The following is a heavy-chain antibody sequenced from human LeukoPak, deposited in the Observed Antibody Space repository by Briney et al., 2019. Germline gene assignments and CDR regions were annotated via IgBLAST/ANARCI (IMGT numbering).Heavy chain of an antibody. V-gene: IGHV1-69*11. CDR1: GGTFSSYA. D-gene: IGHD1-26*01. CDR3: AREGIVGATTLGY. CDR2: IIPILGTA. J-gene: IGHJ4*02. Sequence: ASVKVSCKASGGTFSSYAISWVRQAPGQGLEWMGRIIPILGTANYAQKFQGRVTIATDESTSTAYMELSSLRSEDTAVYFRAREGIVGATTLGYWGQGTLVTVSS.